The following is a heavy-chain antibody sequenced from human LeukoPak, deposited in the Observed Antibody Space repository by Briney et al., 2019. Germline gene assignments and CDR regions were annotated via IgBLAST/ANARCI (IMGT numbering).Heavy chain of an antibody. CDR1: GGSFSGYY. J-gene: IGHJ6*02. V-gene: IGHV4-34*01. CDR3: ARAPYYYGSGIGNYYYGMDV. CDR2: INHSGST. D-gene: IGHD3-10*01. Sequence: SETLSLTCAVYGGSFSGYYWSWLRQPPGKGLEWIGEINHSGSTNYNPSLKSRVTISVDTSKNQFSLKLSSVTAADTAVYYCARAPYYYGSGIGNYYYGMDVWGQGTTVTVSS.